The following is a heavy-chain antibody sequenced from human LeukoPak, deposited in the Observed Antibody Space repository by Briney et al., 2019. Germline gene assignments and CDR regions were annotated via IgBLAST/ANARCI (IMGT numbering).Heavy chain of an antibody. CDR2: MHHSGST. J-gene: IGHJ5*02. CDR3: ARDPGAYYDSSGYLNWFDP. D-gene: IGHD3-22*01. V-gene: IGHV4-39*07. CDR1: GGSITTRSYY. Sequence: PWETLSLTCTVSGGSITTRSYYWGWIRQPPGKGLEWIGSMHHSGSTYYNPSLKSRVTTSVDTSKNQFSLKLSSVTAADTAVYYCARDPGAYYDSSGYLNWFDPWGPGTLVTVSS.